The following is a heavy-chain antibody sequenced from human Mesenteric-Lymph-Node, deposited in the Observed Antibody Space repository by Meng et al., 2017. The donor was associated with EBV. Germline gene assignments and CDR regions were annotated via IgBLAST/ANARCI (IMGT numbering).Heavy chain of an antibody. V-gene: IGHV1-69*01. J-gene: IGHJ5*02. Sequence: QAEPVQSGHELKKPGSSGRVPCQASGGAFRGYAISWVRQAPGQGPEWMGGIVPMFGPASYAKKFQGRVTITADESSSTAYMQLSSLRSDDTAVYYCARGGAGPNWFDPWGQGTLVTVSS. CDR1: GGAFRGYA. CDR3: ARGGAGPNWFDP. CDR2: IVPMFGPA. D-gene: IGHD3-16*01.